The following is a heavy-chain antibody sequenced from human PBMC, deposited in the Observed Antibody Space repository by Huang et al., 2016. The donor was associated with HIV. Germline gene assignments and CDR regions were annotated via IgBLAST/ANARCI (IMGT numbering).Heavy chain of an antibody. CDR3: AKASPPDYYDNTDYYPLYFDY. CDR1: GFTFNSYA. D-gene: IGHD3-22*01. V-gene: IGHV3-23*01. Sequence: LLESGGGLVQPGGSLRLSCGTSGFTFNSYAMSWVRQAPGRGLEWVSTIRSGVGAAVYADSVKGRFTISRDDSKTTLYLQMNSLGAADTAVYYCAKASPPDYYDNTDYYPLYFDYWGQGILVTVSS. J-gene: IGHJ4*02. CDR2: IRSGVGAA.